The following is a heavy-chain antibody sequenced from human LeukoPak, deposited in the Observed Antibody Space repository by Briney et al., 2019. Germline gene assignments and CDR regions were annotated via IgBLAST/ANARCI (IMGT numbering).Heavy chain of an antibody. CDR1: GFTFSSYA. D-gene: IGHD4-17*01. Sequence: PGGSLRLSCAASGFTFSSYAMSWVRQAPGKGLEWVSAISGSGGSTYYADSVKGRFTISRDNSKNTLYLQMNSLRAEGTAVYYCAKWEGQHDDYNYYYGMDVWGQGTTVTVSS. CDR2: ISGSGGST. CDR3: AKWEGQHDDYNYYYGMDV. V-gene: IGHV3-23*01. J-gene: IGHJ6*02.